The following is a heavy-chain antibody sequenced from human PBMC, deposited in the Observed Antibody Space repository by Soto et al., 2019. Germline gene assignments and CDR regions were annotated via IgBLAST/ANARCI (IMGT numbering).Heavy chain of an antibody. D-gene: IGHD2-8*02. Sequence: EVQLLESGGGLVQPGGSLRLSCAASGFTFNNYAMTWVRQAPGKGLEWVSTISGSDDSTYYADSVKGRLTISRDNSKNALYRQMSSLRAEDTALYYCVKDWTGDTCPCMDVWGQGTTVPVSS. CDR3: VKDWTGDTCPCMDV. CDR2: ISGSDDST. CDR1: GFTFNNYA. V-gene: IGHV3-23*01. J-gene: IGHJ6*01.